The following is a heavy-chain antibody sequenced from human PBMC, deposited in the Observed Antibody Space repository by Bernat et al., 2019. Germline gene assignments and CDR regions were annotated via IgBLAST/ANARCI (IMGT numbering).Heavy chain of an antibody. CDR2: IIPIFGTA. V-gene: IGHV1-69*06. CDR1: GGTFSSYA. J-gene: IGHJ4*02. CDR3: ARGPYYYDSSGYYHFYY. Sequence: QVQLVQSGAEVKKPGSSVKVSCKASGGTFSSYAISWVRQAPGQGLEWMGGIIPIFGTANYAQKFQCRVTITADKSTSTAYMELSSLRSEDTAVYYCARGPYYYDSSGYYHFYYWGQGTLVTVSS. D-gene: IGHD3-22*01.